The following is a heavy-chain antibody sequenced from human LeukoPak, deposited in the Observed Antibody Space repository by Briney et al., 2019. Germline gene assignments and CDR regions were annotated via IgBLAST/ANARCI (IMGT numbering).Heavy chain of an antibody. CDR2: IYHSGST. CDR1: RYDINSVYC. J-gene: IGHJ4*02. V-gene: IGHV4-38-2*02. CDR3: ARAGGYYGSGSFLDY. D-gene: IGHD3-10*01. Sequence: ASETLSLTCTVSRYDINSVYCWGWIRQPPGKGLEWIGSIYHSGSTYYNASLKSRVTISMDTSRNKFSLNLNSVTAADTAVYYCARAGGYYGSGSFLDYWGQGLLVTVSS.